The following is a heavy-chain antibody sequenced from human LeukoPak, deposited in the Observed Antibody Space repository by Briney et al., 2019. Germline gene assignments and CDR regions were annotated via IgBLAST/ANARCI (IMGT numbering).Heavy chain of an antibody. J-gene: IGHJ3*02. Sequence: GESLKISCKGSGYSFTSYWIGWVRQMPGKGLEWMGIIYPGDSDTRYSPSFQGQVTISADKSISTAYLQWSSLKASDTAMYYCARNLGYCSGGSCYWGAFDIWGQGTMVTVSS. CDR1: GYSFTSYW. D-gene: IGHD2-15*01. CDR2: IYPGDSDT. CDR3: ARNLGYCSGGSCYWGAFDI. V-gene: IGHV5-51*01.